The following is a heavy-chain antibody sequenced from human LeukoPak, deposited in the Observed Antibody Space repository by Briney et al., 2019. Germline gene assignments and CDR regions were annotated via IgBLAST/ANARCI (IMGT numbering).Heavy chain of an antibody. V-gene: IGHV4-39*06. CDR2: IYYSGST. CDR3: ARLTYYYDSSGYYYAPGFDY. J-gene: IGHJ4*02. D-gene: IGHD3-22*01. CDR1: GGSISSSSYY. Sequence: SETLSLTCTVSGGSISSSSYYWGWIRQPPGKGLEWIGSIYYSGSTYYNPSLKSRVTISVDTSKNQFPLKLSSVTAADTAVYYCARLTYYYDSSGYYYAPGFDYWGQGTLVTVSS.